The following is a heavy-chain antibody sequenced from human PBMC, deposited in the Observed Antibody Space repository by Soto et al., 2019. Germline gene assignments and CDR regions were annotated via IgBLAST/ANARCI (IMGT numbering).Heavy chain of an antibody. Sequence: QLQLQESGPGLVKPSETLSLTCTVSGGSISSSSYYWGWIRQPPGKGLERIGSIYYSGSTYYNPSLKSRVTISVDTSKNQFSLKLSSVTAADTAVYYCARLRGAAGRPYYYGMDVWGQGTTVTVSS. V-gene: IGHV4-39*01. CDR2: IYYSGST. D-gene: IGHD6-13*01. J-gene: IGHJ6*02. CDR3: ARLRGAAGRPYYYGMDV. CDR1: GGSISSSSYY.